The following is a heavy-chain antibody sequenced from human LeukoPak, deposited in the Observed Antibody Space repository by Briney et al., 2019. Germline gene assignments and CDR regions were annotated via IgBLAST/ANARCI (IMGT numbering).Heavy chain of an antibody. J-gene: IGHJ6*03. CDR2: IIPIFGTA. Sequence: SVKVSCKASGGTFSGYAISWVRQAPGQGLEWMGGIIPIFGTANYAQKFQGRVTITADESTSTAYMELSSLRSEDTAVYYCARGGEWAARPSDLYYYYYMDVWGKGTTVTVSS. D-gene: IGHD6-6*01. CDR1: GGTFSGYA. V-gene: IGHV1-69*13. CDR3: ARGGEWAARPSDLYYYYYMDV.